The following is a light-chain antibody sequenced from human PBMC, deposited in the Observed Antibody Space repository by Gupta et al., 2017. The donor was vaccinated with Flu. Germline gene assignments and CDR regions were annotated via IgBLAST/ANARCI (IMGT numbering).Light chain of an antibody. V-gene: IGKV2-30*02. Sequence: DVVMTQSPLSLSVTVGQPASISCRSSQSLVHSDGNTYLHWFQQRPGQSPRRLIYKSSNRDSGVPDRFSGSGSGTEYTFEISSVEAEDVGIYYCRHDLDWPRTFGQGTKLEIK. CDR3: RHDLDWPRT. CDR1: QSLVHSDGNTY. CDR2: KSS. J-gene: IGKJ1*01.